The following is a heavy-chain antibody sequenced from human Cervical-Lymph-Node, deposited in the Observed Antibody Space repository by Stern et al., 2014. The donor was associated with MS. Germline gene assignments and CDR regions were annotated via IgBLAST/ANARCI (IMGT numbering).Heavy chain of an antibody. J-gene: IGHJ1*01. V-gene: IGHV1-3*01. CDR3: ANGLSTISLLLQH. CDR2: ISADGSNK. Sequence: VQLVQSGGEVMQPGASVKVSCMASGYTLTSYAMHWVRQAPGQRLEWMGWISADGSNKKYSQKCQGRVTITRDTSANTAYMELSSLTYEDTAVYYCANGLSTISLLLQHWGQGTLVTVSS. CDR1: GYTLTSYA. D-gene: IGHD2-2*01.